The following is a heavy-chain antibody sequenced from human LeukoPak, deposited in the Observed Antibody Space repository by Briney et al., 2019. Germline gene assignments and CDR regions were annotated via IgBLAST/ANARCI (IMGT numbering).Heavy chain of an antibody. CDR2: IYYSGNT. CDR1: AGSISSDSYY. V-gene: IGHV4-39*07. Sequence: KPSETLSLTCTVSAGSISSDSYYWGWIRQPPGKGLEWIGTIYYSGNTYYNPSLKSRVTISVDTSKNQFSLKLSSVTAADTAVYYCARGPPGGYWGQGTLVTVSS. CDR3: ARGPPGGY. J-gene: IGHJ4*02. D-gene: IGHD3-10*01.